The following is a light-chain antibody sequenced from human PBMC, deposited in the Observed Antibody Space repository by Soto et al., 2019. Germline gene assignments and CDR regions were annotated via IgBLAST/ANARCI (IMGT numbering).Light chain of an antibody. CDR2: DVN. V-gene: IGLV2-14*03. CDR3: YSWNSNSDTHYV. J-gene: IGLJ1*01. CDR1: SSDIGASNY. Sequence: QSVLTQPASVCGSPGQSITISCTGTSSDIGASNYVSWYQQHPGQAPKLMISDVNNRPSGSSDRFSGSKSGNTASLTISGLQAEDEADYYCYSWNSNSDTHYVFGTGTKLTVL.